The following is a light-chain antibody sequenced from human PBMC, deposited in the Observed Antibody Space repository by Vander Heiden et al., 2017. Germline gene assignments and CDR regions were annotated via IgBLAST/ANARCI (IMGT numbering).Light chain of an antibody. V-gene: IGLV1-44*01. Sequence: QSILTHSASASRTPGQRVTISCSGSGSNIGSSPVSWYQQSPGTAPKLLIYDNNQRPSGVPDRFSGSKSGTSASLAISGLQSDDEADYYCAAWDDSLNGPVFGGGTKLTVL. CDR1: GSNIGSSP. CDR2: DNN. J-gene: IGLJ2*01. CDR3: AAWDDSLNGPV.